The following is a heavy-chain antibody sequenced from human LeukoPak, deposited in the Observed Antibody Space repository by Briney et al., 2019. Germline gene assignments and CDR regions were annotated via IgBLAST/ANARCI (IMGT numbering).Heavy chain of an antibody. V-gene: IGHV3-23*01. CDR1: GFTFSGYS. CDR2: ISGGGGST. CDR3: AKGGKWDVTPFDY. Sequence: GGSLRLSCTASGFTFSGYSMNWIRQAPGKGLEWVSTISGGGGSTYYADSVKGRFTISRDNSKNTLYLQVNSLRAEDTAVYYCAKGGKWDVTPFDYWGQGTLVTVSS. D-gene: IGHD1-26*01. J-gene: IGHJ4*02.